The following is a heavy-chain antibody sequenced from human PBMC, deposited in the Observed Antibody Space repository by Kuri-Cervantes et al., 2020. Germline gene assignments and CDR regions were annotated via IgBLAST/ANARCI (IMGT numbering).Heavy chain of an antibody. D-gene: IGHD6-19*01. CDR1: GYTFSSYA. CDR2: IIPIFGTA. CDR3: ARVTPSGGGYFDL. J-gene: IGHJ2*01. V-gene: IGHV1-69*13. Sequence: SVKVSCKASGYTFSSYAISWVRQAPGRGLEWMGGIIPIFGTANYAQKFQGRVTITADESTSTAYMELSSLRSEDTAVYYCARVTPSGGGYFDLWGRGTLVTVSS.